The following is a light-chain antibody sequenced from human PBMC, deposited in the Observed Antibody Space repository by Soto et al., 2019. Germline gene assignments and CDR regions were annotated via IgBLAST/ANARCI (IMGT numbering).Light chain of an antibody. V-gene: IGKV1-5*01. CDR1: QNVNNW. J-gene: IGKJ1*01. Sequence: DIQMTQSPSTLSASVGDSVTITCRASQNVNNWVAWYQQKPGKAPRFLIYDASSLESGVPSRFSGSGSETDFTLTISSLQPDDFATYYCQRYNSYSRTFGQGTKVEIK. CDR3: QRYNSYSRT. CDR2: DAS.